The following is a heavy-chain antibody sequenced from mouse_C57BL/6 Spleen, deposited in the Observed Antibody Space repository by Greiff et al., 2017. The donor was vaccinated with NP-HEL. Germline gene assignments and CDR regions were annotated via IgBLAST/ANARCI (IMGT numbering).Heavy chain of an antibody. Sequence: EVKLMESGGGLVKPGGSLKLSCAASGFTFSDYGMHWVRQAPEKGLEWVAYISSGSSTIYYADTVKGRFTISRDNAKNTLFLQMTSLRSEDTAMYYCARVRTGYAMDYWGQGTSVTVSS. CDR2: ISSGSSTI. CDR3: ARVRTGYAMDY. J-gene: IGHJ4*01. V-gene: IGHV5-17*01. D-gene: IGHD4-1*01. CDR1: GFTFSDYG.